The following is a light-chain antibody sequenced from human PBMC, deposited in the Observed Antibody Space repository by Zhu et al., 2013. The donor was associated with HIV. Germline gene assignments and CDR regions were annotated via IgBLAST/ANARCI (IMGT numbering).Light chain of an antibody. V-gene: IGKV3-15*01. CDR1: QSISYY. CDR2: GAS. CDR3: QQYNNWPRT. J-gene: IGKJ1*01. Sequence: EVVLTQSPATLSFSPGERATLSCRASQSISYYLAWYQQKPGQAPRLLIYGASSRATGIPARFSGSGFATEFTLTINSLQSEDFAVYYCQQYNNWPRTFGQGTKVEIK.